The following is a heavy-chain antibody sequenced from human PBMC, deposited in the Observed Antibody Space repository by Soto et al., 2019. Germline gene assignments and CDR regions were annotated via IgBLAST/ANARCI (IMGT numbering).Heavy chain of an antibody. CDR1: GGSIGNSY. V-gene: IGHV4-59*08. D-gene: IGHD6-13*01. CDR2: IYYSGRS. J-gene: IGHJ4*02. Sequence: QVQLQESGPGLVKPSETLSLTCTVSGGSIGNSYWSWIRQSPGKGLEWIGYIYYSGRSNDNPSLKSRVSTTVDTSKNQYALKLSSVTAADTAVYYCAGHSSSWPIFDYWGQGTLVIVSS. CDR3: AGHSSSWPIFDY.